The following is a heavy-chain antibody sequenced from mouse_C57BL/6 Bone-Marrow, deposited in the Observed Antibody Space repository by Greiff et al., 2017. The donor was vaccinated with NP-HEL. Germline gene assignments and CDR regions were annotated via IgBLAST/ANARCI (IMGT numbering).Heavy chain of an antibody. D-gene: IGHD3-2*02. Sequence: DVKLEESGGDLVKPGGSLKLSCAASGFTFSSYGMSWVRQTPDKRLEWVATISSGGSYTYYPDSVKGRFTISRDNAKNTLYLQMSSLKSEDTAMYYCARQDSSGYGFAYWGQGTLVTVSA. J-gene: IGHJ3*01. V-gene: IGHV5-6*02. CDR3: ARQDSSGYGFAY. CDR2: ISSGGSYT. CDR1: GFTFSSYG.